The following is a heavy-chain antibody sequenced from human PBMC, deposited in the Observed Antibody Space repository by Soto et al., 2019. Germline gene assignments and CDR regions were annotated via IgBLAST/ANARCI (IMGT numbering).Heavy chain of an antibody. J-gene: IGHJ6*02. CDR3: ATVFDRVVTDYYYCGMDV. CDR2: FDPEDGET. Sequence: GASVKVSCKVSGYTLTELSMHWVRQAPGKGLEWMGGFDPEDGETIYAQKFQGRVTMTEDTSTDTAYMEPSSLRSEDTAVYYCATVFDRVVTDYYYCGMDVWGQGTTVTVSS. V-gene: IGHV1-24*01. D-gene: IGHD2-21*02. CDR1: GYTLTELS.